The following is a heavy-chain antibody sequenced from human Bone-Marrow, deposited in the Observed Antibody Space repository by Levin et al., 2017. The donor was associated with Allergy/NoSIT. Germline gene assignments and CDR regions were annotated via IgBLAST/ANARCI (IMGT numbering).Heavy chain of an antibody. CDR3: VRELAFGDHPSFYYYYGMDV. J-gene: IGHJ6*02. V-gene: IGHV3-7*01. D-gene: IGHD4-17*01. CDR1: GFTFSSYW. CDR2: IKQDGSEK. Sequence: GGSLRLSCAASGFTFSSYWMSWVRQAPGKGLEWVANIKQDGSEKYYVDSVKGRFTISRDNAKNSLYLQMNSLRAEDTAVYYCVRELAFGDHPSFYYYYGMDVWGQGTTVTVSS.